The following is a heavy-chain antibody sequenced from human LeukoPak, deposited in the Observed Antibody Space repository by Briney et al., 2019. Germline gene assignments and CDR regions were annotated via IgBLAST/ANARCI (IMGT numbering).Heavy chain of an antibody. CDR1: GFTFSSDA. CDR2: ISGSGDNT. D-gene: IGHD6-13*01. J-gene: IGHJ4*02. CDR3: AKKGSTWHFAY. Sequence: PGGSLRLSCTASGFTFSSDAMIWVRQAPGKGLDWVSAISGSGDNTFYADSVKGRFTISRGNSKNTLYLQMHTLRAEDTAVYYCAKKGSTWHFAYWGQGTLVTVSS. V-gene: IGHV3-23*01.